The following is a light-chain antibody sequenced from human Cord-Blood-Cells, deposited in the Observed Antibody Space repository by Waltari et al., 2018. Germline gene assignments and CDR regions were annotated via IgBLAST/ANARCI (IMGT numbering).Light chain of an antibody. CDR3: VLYMGSGIWV. J-gene: IGLJ2*01. CDR2: STN. CDR1: SGSVSPSYY. V-gene: IGLV8-61*01. Sequence: QTVVTQEPSFSVSPGGTVTITCGLSSGSVSPSYYPSWYQQTPGQAPRTLIYSTNTRSSGVPDRFSGSILGNKAALTITGAQADDESDYYCVLYMGSGIWVFGGGTKLTVL.